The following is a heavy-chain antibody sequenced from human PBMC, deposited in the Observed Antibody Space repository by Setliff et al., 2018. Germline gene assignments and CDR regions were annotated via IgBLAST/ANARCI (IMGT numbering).Heavy chain of an antibody. CDR1: EFSFSTRGVS. CDR3: AHKPKMGSDGFYSAFDM. D-gene: IGHD2-15*01. CDR2: IYWDADK. V-gene: IGHV2-5*02. J-gene: IGHJ3*02. Sequence: SGPTLVNPTQTLTLTCTFSEFSFSTRGVSVGWIRQPPGKALEWLALIYWDADKRYSPSLKSRLNIVKDTSKNQVVLTMTNMDPVDTATYYSAHKPKMGSDGFYSAFDMWGQGTMVTVSS.